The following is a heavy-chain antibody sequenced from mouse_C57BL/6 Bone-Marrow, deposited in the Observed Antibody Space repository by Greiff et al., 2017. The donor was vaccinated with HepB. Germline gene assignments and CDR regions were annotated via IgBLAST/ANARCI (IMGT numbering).Heavy chain of an antibody. CDR3: VRRDYGSSYAMDY. Sequence: EVNVVESGGGLVQPKGSLKLSCAASGFSFNTYAMNWVRQAPGKGLEWVARIRSKSNNYATYYADSVKDRFTISRDDSESMLYLQMNNLKTEDTAMYYCVRRDYGSSYAMDYWGQGTSVTVSS. CDR2: IRSKSNNYAT. J-gene: IGHJ4*01. V-gene: IGHV10-1*01. CDR1: GFSFNTYA. D-gene: IGHD1-1*01.